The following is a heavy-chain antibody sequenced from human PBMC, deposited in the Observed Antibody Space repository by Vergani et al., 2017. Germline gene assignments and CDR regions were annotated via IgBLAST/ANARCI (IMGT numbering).Heavy chain of an antibody. V-gene: IGHV3-64D*06. CDR1: GFTFSSYA. J-gene: IGHJ1*01. D-gene: IGHD2-15*01. Sequence: EVQLVESGGGLVQPGGSLRLSCSASGFTFSSYAMHWVRQAPGKGLEYVSAISSNGGSTYYADSVKGRFTISRDNSKNTLYLQMSSLRAEDTAVYYCVKSAGVVVVAAYPYFQHGGQGTLVTVSS. CDR2: ISSNGGST. CDR3: VKSAGVVVVAAYPYFQH.